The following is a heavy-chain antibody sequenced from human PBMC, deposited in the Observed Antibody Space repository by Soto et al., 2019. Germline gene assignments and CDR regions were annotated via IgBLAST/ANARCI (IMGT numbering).Heavy chain of an antibody. J-gene: IGHJ4*02. CDR3: ARTLYGDNVDY. Sequence: ASVKVSCKASGGTFSSYTISWVRQAPGQGLEWMGWINPNRGITGYAQKFQGRVTMTRNTSTSTAYMELSSLRSEDTAVYYCARTLYGDNVDYWGQGTLVTVSS. D-gene: IGHD4-17*01. CDR2: INPNRGIT. CDR1: GGTFSSYT. V-gene: IGHV1-8*02.